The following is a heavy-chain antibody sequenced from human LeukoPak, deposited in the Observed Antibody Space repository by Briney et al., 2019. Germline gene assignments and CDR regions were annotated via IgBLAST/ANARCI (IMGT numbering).Heavy chain of an antibody. CDR3: ARHFFDFWSGYLFDP. CDR2: IYTSGST. Sequence: SETLSLTCTVSGGSISSYYWSWIRQPPGKGLDWIGYIYTSGSTNYNPSLKSRVTISVDTSKNQFSLKLSSVTAADTAVYYCARHFFDFWSGYLFDPWGQGTLVTVSS. D-gene: IGHD3-3*01. V-gene: IGHV4-4*09. J-gene: IGHJ5*02. CDR1: GGSISSYY.